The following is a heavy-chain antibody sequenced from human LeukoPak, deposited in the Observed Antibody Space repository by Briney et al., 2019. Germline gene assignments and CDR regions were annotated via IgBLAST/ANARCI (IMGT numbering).Heavy chain of an antibody. CDR3: ARDGGSFPGNWFDP. CDR2: ISYDGSNK. Sequence: GGSLRLSCAASGFTFSSYAMHWVRQAPGKGLEWVAVISYDGSNKYYADSVKGRFTISRDNSKNTLYLQMNSLRAEDTAVYYCARDGGSFPGNWFDPWGQGTLVTVSS. D-gene: IGHD1-26*01. CDR1: GFTFSSYA. J-gene: IGHJ5*02. V-gene: IGHV3-30-3*01.